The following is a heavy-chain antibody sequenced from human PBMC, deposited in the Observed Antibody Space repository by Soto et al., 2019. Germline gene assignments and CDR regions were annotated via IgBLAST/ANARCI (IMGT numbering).Heavy chain of an antibody. J-gene: IGHJ4*02. V-gene: IGHV3-30-3*01. CDR3: AREGDYYDSSGYSSLFDY. CDR1: GFTFSSYA. Sequence: GGSLRLSCAASGFTFSSYAMHWVRQAPGKGLEWVAVISYDGSNKYYADSVKGRFTISRDNSKNTLYLQMNSLRAEDTAVYYCAREGDYYDSSGYSSLFDYWGQGTLVTV. D-gene: IGHD3-22*01. CDR2: ISYDGSNK.